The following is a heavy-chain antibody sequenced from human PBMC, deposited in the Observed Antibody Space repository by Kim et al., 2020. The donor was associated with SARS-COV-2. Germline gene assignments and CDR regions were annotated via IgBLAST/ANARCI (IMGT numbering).Heavy chain of an antibody. CDR1: GFTVSSNY. CDR2: IYSGGRT. CDR3: ARSERGYPDY. Sequence: GGSLRLSCAASGFTVSSNYMSWVRQAPGKGLEWVSVIYSGGRTYHADSVRGRFTISRDDSKNTLYLQMNSLRAEDTAVYYCARSERGYPDYWGQGTLVTV. J-gene: IGHJ4*02. D-gene: IGHD5-12*01. V-gene: IGHV3-66*01.